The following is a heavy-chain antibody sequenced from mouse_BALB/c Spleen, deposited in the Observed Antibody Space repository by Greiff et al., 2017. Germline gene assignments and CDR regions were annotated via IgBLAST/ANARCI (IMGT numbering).Heavy chain of an antibody. CDR3: ARSTIITTTPYYAMDY. CDR1: GYTFTSYW. Sequence: VQLQQSGAELAKPGASVKMSCKASGYTFTSYWMHWVKQRPGQGLEWIGYINPSTGYTEYNQKFKDKATLTADKSSSTAYMQLSSLTSEDSAVYYCARSTIITTTPYYAMDYWGQGTSVTVSA. CDR2: INPSTGYT. D-gene: IGHD2-4*01. J-gene: IGHJ4*01. V-gene: IGHV1-7*01.